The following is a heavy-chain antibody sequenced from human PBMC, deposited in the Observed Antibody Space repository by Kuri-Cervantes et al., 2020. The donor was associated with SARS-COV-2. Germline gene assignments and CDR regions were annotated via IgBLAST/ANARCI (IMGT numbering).Heavy chain of an antibody. CDR1: GFTFSSYS. D-gene: IGHD3-3*01. V-gene: IGHV3-21*01. Sequence: GESLKISCAASGFTFSSYSMNWVRQAPGKGLEWVSSISSSSYIYYADSVRGRFTISRDNSKNTLYLQMNSLRAEDTAVYYCARPPLITIFGDYFDYWGQGTLVTVSS. CDR2: ISSSSYI. J-gene: IGHJ4*02. CDR3: ARPPLITIFGDYFDY.